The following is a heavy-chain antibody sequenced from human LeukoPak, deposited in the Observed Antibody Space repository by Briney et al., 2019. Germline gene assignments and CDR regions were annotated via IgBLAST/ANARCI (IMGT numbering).Heavy chain of an antibody. CDR1: GGSFSGYY. Sequence: SETLSLTCAVYGGSFSGYYWSWIRQPPGKGLEWIGEINHSGSTNYNPSLKSRVTISVDTSKNQFSLKLSSVTVADTAVYYCARVYCSGGSCPYWGQGTLVTVSS. D-gene: IGHD2-15*01. CDR2: INHSGST. J-gene: IGHJ4*02. V-gene: IGHV4-34*01. CDR3: ARVYCSGGSCPY.